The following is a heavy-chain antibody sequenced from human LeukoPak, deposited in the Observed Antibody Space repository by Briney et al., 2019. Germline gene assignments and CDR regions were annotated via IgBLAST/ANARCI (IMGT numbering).Heavy chain of an antibody. D-gene: IGHD1-26*01. CDR2: LSGTATRT. V-gene: IGHV3-23*01. J-gene: IGHJ5*02. CDR1: GFTFSTFG. Sequence: GGSLRVSCAASGFTFSTFGMSWVRQAPGKGLEWVSSLSGTATRTYYADPVKGRFTISRDNSKNALYLQMNSLRAEDTAVYYCAKDEYSGSADHWGRGTLVTVSS. CDR3: AKDEYSGSADH.